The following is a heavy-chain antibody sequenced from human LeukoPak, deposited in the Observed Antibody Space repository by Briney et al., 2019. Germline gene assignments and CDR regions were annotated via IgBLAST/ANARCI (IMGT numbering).Heavy chain of an antibody. CDR2: IHYSGSA. CDR1: GGSISTYY. Sequence: SETLSLTCTVSGGSISTYYWSWIRQSSGKGLEWIGYIHYSGSAKYNPSLKSRVAISIDTSKNQFSLKLSSVTAADTAVYYCARQAWFGELLSDSWGQGTLVTVSS. CDR3: ARQAWFGELLSDS. V-gene: IGHV4-59*08. J-gene: IGHJ4*02. D-gene: IGHD3-10*01.